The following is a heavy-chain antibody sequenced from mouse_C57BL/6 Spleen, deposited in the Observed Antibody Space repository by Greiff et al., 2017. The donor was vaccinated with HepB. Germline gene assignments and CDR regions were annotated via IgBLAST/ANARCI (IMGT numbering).Heavy chain of an antibody. Sequence: VQLQQPGAELVKPGASVKLSCKASGYTFTSYWMHWVKQRPGQGLEWIGMIHPNSGSTNYNEKFKSKATLTVDKSSSTAYMQLSSLTSEDSAVYYCARSATVVARYFDVRGTGTTVTVSS. CDR1: GYTFTSYW. D-gene: IGHD1-1*01. CDR2: IHPNSGST. CDR3: ARSATVVARYFDV. J-gene: IGHJ1*03. V-gene: IGHV1-64*01.